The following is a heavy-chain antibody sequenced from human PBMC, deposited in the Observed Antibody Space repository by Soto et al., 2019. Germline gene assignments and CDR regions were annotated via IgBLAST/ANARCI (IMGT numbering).Heavy chain of an antibody. V-gene: IGHV1-18*01. D-gene: IGHD6-13*01. CDR1: GYIFSRYG. CDR2: ISGYNGNT. Sequence: QVQLVQSGPEVRKPGASVKVSCKASGYIFSRYGISWVRQAPGQGLEWMGWISGYNGNTKFGERVQGRVTVTTDTSTSTAYMELRSLRSDDTAVYYCAREAAAERNYYGLDVWGQGTTVIVSS. J-gene: IGHJ6*02. CDR3: AREAAAERNYYGLDV.